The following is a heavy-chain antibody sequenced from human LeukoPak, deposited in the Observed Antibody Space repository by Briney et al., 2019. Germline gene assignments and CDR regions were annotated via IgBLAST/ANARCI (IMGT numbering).Heavy chain of an antibody. J-gene: IGHJ4*02. Sequence: SEALSLTCAVYGGSFSGYYWSWIRQPPGKGLEWIGEINHSGGTNYNPSLKSRVTISVDTSKNQFSLKLSSVTAADTAVYYCARAPQRKYCSSGSCYSGRHFDYWGQGTLVTVSS. CDR3: ARAPQRKYCSSGSCYSGRHFDY. D-gene: IGHD2-15*01. CDR2: INHSGGT. CDR1: GGSFSGYY. V-gene: IGHV4-34*01.